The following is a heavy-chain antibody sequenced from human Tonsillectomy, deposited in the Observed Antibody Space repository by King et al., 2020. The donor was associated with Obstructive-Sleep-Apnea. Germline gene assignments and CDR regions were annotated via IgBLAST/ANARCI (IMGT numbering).Heavy chain of an antibody. Sequence: QLQESGPGLVKPSETLSLTCTVSGGSITSYYWSWIRQPPGKGLEWIGYIYYTGSANYNPSLKIRYTISVDTSKNQFSLRLSSATAADTAVFYCAREWLGVDYWGQGTLVTVSS. V-gene: IGHV4-59*01. CDR1: GGSITSYY. CDR2: IYYTGSA. CDR3: AREWLGVDY. J-gene: IGHJ4*02. D-gene: IGHD6-19*01.